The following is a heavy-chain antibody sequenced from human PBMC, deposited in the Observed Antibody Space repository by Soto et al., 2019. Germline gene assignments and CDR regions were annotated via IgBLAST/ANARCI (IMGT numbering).Heavy chain of an antibody. Sequence: GGSLRLSCAASGFTVSSNYMSWVRQAPGKGLEWVSVIYSGGSTYYADSVKGRFTISRDNSKNTLYLQMNSLRAEDTAVYYCAKLTYYDFWSGYYPGGMDVWGQGTTVTVSS. CDR2: IYSGGST. CDR3: AKLTYYDFWSGYYPGGMDV. D-gene: IGHD3-3*01. CDR1: GFTVSSNY. J-gene: IGHJ6*02. V-gene: IGHV3-53*01.